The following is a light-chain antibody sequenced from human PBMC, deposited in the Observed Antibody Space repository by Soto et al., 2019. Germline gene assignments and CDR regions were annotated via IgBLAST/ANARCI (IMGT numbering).Light chain of an antibody. CDR3: ETWDSNTQNWV. CDR2: LEGSGSY. J-gene: IGLJ3*02. V-gene: IGLV4-60*02. Sequence: QPVLTQSSSASASLGSSVKLTCTLSSGHSSYIIAWHQQQPGKAPRYLMKLEGSGSYNKGSGVPDRFSGSSSGADRYLTISNLQFEDEAEYYCETWDSNTQNWVFGGGTQLTVL. CDR1: SGHSSYI.